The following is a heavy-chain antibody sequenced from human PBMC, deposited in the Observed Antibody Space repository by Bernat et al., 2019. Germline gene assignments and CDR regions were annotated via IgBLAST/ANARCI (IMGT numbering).Heavy chain of an antibody. J-gene: IGHJ3*02. CDR2: ISYDGSNK. CDR1: GFTFSSYG. CDR3: VKPGIAVAGWSSAFDI. V-gene: IGHV3-30*18. Sequence: QVQLVESGGGVVQPGRSLRLSCAASGFTFSSYGMHWVRQAPGKGLEWVAVISYDGSNKYYADSVKGRFTISRDNSKNTLYLQMNSLRAEDTAVYYCVKPGIAVAGWSSAFDIWGQGTMVTVSS. D-gene: IGHD6-19*01.